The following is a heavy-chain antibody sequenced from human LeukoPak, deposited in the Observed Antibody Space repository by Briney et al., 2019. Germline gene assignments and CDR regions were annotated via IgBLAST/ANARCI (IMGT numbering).Heavy chain of an antibody. CDR1: GFTFSDYW. J-gene: IGHJ4*02. CDR3: ARASDIVATILFDF. V-gene: IGHV3-74*01. D-gene: IGHD5-12*01. CDR2: INSDGRST. Sequence: GGSLRLSCPASGFTFSDYWMHWVRQAPGKGLVWVSRINSDGRSTSYAGSVKGRFTISRDNAKNTLYLQMSSLRAEDTALYYCARASDIVATILFDFWGQGTLVTVSS.